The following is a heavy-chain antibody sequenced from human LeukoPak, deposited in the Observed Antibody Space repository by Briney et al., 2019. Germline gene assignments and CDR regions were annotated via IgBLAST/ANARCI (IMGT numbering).Heavy chain of an antibody. J-gene: IGHJ4*02. CDR1: GGSISSYY. CDR3: ARGLPAATYFDY. V-gene: IGHV4-59*01. D-gene: IGHD2-2*01. CDR2: IYYSGSP. Sequence: PSETLSLTCTVSGGSISSYYWSWIRQPPGKGLEWIGYIYYSGSPNYNPSLKSRVTISVDTSKNQSSLKQSSVTAADTAVYYCARGLPAATYFDYWGQGTLVTVSS.